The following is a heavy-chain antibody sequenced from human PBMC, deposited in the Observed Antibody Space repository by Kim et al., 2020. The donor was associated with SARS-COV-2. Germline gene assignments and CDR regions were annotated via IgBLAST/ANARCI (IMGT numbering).Heavy chain of an antibody. V-gene: IGHV1-18*01. CDR2: KGNT. CDR3: ARGDSSS. Sequence: KGNTNYAQKLKGRVTMTTDTSTSTAYMELRSLRSDDTAVYYCARGDSSSWGQGTLVTVAS. D-gene: IGHD6-13*01. J-gene: IGHJ4*02.